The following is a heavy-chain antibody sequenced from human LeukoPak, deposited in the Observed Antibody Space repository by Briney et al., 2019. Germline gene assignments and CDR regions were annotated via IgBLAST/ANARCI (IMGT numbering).Heavy chain of an antibody. V-gene: IGHV1-69*04. CDR3: VCYNSSGYSDYYFDY. CDR2: IIPIIDMA. D-gene: IGHD3-22*01. J-gene: IGHJ4*02. CDR1: GGTFSSYA. Sequence: VASVKVSCKASGGTFSSYAITWVRQAPGQGLEWMGRIIPIIDMANYAQKFQSRVTITADTSTSTAFMELSSLRSDDAAVYYCVCYNSSGYSDYYFDYWGQGTLVTVSS.